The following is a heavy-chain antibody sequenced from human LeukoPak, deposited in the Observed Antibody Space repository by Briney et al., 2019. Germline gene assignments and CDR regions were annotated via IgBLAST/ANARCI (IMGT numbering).Heavy chain of an antibody. J-gene: IGHJ4*02. CDR1: GFTFSNAW. V-gene: IGHV3-15*01. CDR3: VKDGV. Sequence: GESLRLSCAASGFTFSNAWMNWVRQAPGKGLEWVGRIQGKTDGGTTHYAAPVKGRFTISRDDSKNTLFLQMNSLKTKDTAMYYCVKDGVWGQGTLVTVSS. CDR2: IQGKTDGGTT. D-gene: IGHD3-3*01.